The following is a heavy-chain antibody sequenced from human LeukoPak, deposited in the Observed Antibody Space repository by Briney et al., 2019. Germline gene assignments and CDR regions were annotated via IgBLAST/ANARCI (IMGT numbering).Heavy chain of an antibody. J-gene: IGHJ4*02. D-gene: IGHD6-19*01. CDR2: ITTGRGET. CDR3: ARGGKQWRGGNYFDS. V-gene: IGHV1-3*03. Sequence: ASVKVSCKASGYTFTDYALHWVRQAPGQNLEWMGWITTGRGETRYSQEFQRRITFTRDTSASTVYMDLSDLRSEDTAVYYCARGGKQWRGGNYFDSWGQGTLVAVSS. CDR1: GYTFTDYA.